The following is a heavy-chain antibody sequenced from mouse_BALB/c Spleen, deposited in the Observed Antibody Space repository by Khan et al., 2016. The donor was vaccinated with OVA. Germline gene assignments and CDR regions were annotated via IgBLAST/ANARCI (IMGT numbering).Heavy chain of an antibody. V-gene: IGHV1S137*01. Sequence: QVQLQQPGPELVRPGVSVKISCKGSGYTFTDYAMYWVKQSHAKSLEWIGLISTYSGNTNYNQKFRGKATMTVDKSSSTAYMELARLTSEDSAIYYCAGPAYDGYYDYWGQGTTLTVSS. CDR1: GYTFTDYA. D-gene: IGHD2-3*01. CDR2: ISTYSGNT. CDR3: AGPAYDGYYDY. J-gene: IGHJ2*01.